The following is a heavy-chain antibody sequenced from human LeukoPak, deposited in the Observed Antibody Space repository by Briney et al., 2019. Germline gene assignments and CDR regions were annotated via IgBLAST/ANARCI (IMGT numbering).Heavy chain of an antibody. D-gene: IGHD3-10*01. Sequence: ASVNVSCKASGYTFTSYGISWVRQAPGQGLEWMGWISAYNGNTNYAQKPQGRVTMTTDTSTSTAYMELRSLRSDDTAVYYCARVGVRWFGEVNWTDWGQGTLVTVSS. J-gene: IGHJ4*02. CDR2: ISAYNGNT. CDR1: GYTFTSYG. V-gene: IGHV1-18*04. CDR3: ARVGVRWFGEVNWTD.